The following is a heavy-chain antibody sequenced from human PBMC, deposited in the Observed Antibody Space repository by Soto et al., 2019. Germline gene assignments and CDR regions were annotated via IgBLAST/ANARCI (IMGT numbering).Heavy chain of an antibody. CDR1: GFTFSSYG. CDR3: ARARYYDFWSGYLPYYYYMDV. Sequence: GGSLRLSCAASGFTFSSYGMHWVRQAPGKGLEWVAVIWYDGSNKYYADSVKGRFTISRDNSKNTLYLQMNSLRAEDTAVYYCARARYYDFWSGYLPYYYYMDVWGKGTTVTVSS. V-gene: IGHV3-33*01. J-gene: IGHJ6*03. D-gene: IGHD3-3*01. CDR2: IWYDGSNK.